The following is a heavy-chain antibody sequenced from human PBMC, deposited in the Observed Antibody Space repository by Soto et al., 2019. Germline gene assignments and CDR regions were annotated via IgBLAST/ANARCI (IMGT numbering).Heavy chain of an antibody. Sequence: QVQLQDSGPGLVRPSQTLSLTCTVSGDSTTSGGYYWSWVRQHPAKGLEWVGSISYTGDTYSNPSLKSRTTVTIDPSKNVFSLMVSSVTAADTAVYFCARGAPRPRDVPTYFHIWGQGTLVSVSS. CDR3: ARGAPRPRDVPTYFHI. V-gene: IGHV4-31*03. CDR1: GDSTTSGGYY. J-gene: IGHJ4*02. D-gene: IGHD1-26*01. CDR2: ISYTGDT.